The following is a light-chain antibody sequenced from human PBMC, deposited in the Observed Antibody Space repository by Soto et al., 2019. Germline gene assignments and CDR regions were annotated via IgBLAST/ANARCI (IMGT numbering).Light chain of an antibody. Sequence: QSALTQPASVSGSPGQSITISCTGTSSDVGGYNYVSWYQQHPGKAPKLMIYDVSNRPSGVSNRFSGSKSGNTASLTISGLQAEDEADYYCSSDTSSISYVFGTGTQLTVL. J-gene: IGLJ1*01. CDR2: DVS. CDR3: SSDTSSISYV. CDR1: SSDVGGYNY. V-gene: IGLV2-14*01.